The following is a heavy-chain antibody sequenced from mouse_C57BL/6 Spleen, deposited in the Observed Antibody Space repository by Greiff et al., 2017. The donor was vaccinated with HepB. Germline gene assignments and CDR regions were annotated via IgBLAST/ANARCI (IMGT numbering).Heavy chain of an antibody. CDR1: GYSITSGYY. D-gene: IGHD1-1*01. CDR2: ISYDGSN. V-gene: IGHV3-6*01. J-gene: IGHJ3*01. CDR3: ARVYGSGFAY. Sequence: EVKLQESGPGLVKPSQSLSLTCSVTGYSITSGYYWNWIRQFPGNKLEWMGYISYDGSNNYNPSLKNRISITRDTSKNQFFLKLNSVTTEDTATYCGARVYGSGFAYWGQGTLVTVSA.